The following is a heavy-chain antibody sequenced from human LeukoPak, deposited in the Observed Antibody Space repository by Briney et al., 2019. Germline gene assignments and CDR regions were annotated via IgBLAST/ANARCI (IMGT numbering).Heavy chain of an antibody. CDR2: IRDSGIT. CDR3: ARDFHDSSGYDY. Sequence: GGSLRLSCAASGFTFNTYPMNWVRQAPGKGLEWISHIRDSGITDYADSVKGRFTISRDNAKNSLYLQLNSLRSEDTAVYYCARDFHDSSGYDYWGQGTLVTVSS. D-gene: IGHD3-22*01. J-gene: IGHJ4*02. V-gene: IGHV3-69-1*01. CDR1: GFTFNTYP.